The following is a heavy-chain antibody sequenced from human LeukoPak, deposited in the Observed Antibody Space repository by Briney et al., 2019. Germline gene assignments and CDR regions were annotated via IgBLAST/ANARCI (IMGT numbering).Heavy chain of an antibody. CDR3: ARIHGSSWYAFDI. J-gene: IGHJ3*02. Sequence: PSETLSLTCTVSGDSISSGSYYWSWIRQPPGKGLEWIGYIYYSGSTNYNPSLKSRVTISVDTSKNQFSLKVNSVTAADTAAYYCARIHGSSWYAFDIWGLGAMVIVSS. V-gene: IGHV4-61*01. CDR1: GDSISSGSYY. D-gene: IGHD6-13*01. CDR2: IYYSGST.